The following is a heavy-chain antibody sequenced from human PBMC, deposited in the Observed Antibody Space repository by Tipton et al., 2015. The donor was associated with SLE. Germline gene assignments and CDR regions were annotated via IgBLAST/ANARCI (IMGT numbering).Heavy chain of an antibody. Sequence: LVQPSETLSLTCAVYGGSFSDYYWSWIRQPPGKGLEYIGEINHSGSTDYNPSLKSRVAISVDTSKNQFSLKLSSLTAADTAVYYCAGHPHQPPLPYAYWGQGTLVTVSS. CDR1: GGSFSDYY. J-gene: IGHJ4*02. V-gene: IGHV4-34*01. D-gene: IGHD2-2*01. CDR2: INHSGST. CDR3: AGHPHQPPLPYAY.